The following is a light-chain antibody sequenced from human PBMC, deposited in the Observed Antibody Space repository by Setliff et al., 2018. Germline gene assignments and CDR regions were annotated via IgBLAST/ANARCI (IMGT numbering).Light chain of an antibody. V-gene: IGLV2-8*01. CDR1: SSDVGGYNY. Sequence: QSALPQPPSASGSPGQSVTISCTGTSSDVGGYNYVSWYQQHPGKASKLMIYEVSKRPSGVPDRFSGSKSGNTASLTVSGLQAEDEADYYCSSYAGSNNYVFGTGTKVTVL. CDR2: EVS. J-gene: IGLJ1*01. CDR3: SSYAGSNNYV.